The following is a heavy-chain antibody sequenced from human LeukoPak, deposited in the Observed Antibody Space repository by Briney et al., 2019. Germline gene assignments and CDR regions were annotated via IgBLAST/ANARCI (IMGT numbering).Heavy chain of an antibody. CDR1: GYTFTSYG. J-gene: IGHJ4*02. D-gene: IGHD6-19*01. Sequence: ASVKVSCKASGYTFTSYGISWVRQAPGQGLEWMGWISAYNGNTNYAQKLQGRVTITADESTSTAYMELSSLRSEDTAVYYCARDRYSVAGLCHYWGQGTLVTVSS. V-gene: IGHV1-18*01. CDR2: ISAYNGNT. CDR3: ARDRYSVAGLCHY.